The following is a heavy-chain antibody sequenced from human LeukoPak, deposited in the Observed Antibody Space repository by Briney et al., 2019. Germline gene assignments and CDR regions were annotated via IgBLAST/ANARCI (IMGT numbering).Heavy chain of an antibody. J-gene: IGHJ3*02. CDR3: ARTYCGGDCNDAFDI. CDR1: GGSISSYY. D-gene: IGHD2-21*02. Sequence: KPSETLSLTCTVSGGSISSYYWSWIRQPPGKGLEWIGYIYYSGSTNYDPSLKSRVTITVDTSKNQFSLKLSSVTAADTAVYYCARTYCGGDCNDAFDIWGQGTMVTVSS. V-gene: IGHV4-59*08. CDR2: IYYSGST.